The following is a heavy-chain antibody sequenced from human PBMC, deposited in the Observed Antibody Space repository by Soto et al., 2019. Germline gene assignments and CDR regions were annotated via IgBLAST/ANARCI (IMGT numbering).Heavy chain of an antibody. Sequence: QVQLVQSGAEVKQPGASVKVSCKASGYTSTSYGISWVRQAPGQGLEWMGWISPYNGNTKYAQKLQGRVTMTIDTSTSTAYMELRSLRSDDTAVYYCARDLGTGDLWSWFDYWDREPRSPSPQ. CDR2: ISPYNGNT. V-gene: IGHV1-18*01. D-gene: IGHD7-27*01. CDR1: GYTSTSYG. CDR3: ARDLGTGDLWSWFDY. J-gene: IGHJ4*02.